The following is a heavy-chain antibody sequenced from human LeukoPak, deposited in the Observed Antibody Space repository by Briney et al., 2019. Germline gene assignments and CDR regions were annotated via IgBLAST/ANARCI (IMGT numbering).Heavy chain of an antibody. V-gene: IGHV1-69*05. CDR1: GGTFSSYA. CDR2: IIPIFGTA. J-gene: IGHJ6*03. Sequence: ASVKVSCKASGGTFSSYAISWVRQAPGQGLEWMGGIIPIFGTANYAQKFQGRVTITTDESTSTAYMELSSLRSEDTAVYYCARDSGYCSSTSCSYYYYYYMDVWAKGPRSPSP. CDR3: ARDSGYCSSTSCSYYYYYYMDV. D-gene: IGHD2-2*03.